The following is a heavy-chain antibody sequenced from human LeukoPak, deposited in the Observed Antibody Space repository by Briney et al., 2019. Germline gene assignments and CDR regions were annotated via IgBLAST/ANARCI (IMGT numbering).Heavy chain of an antibody. D-gene: IGHD3-3*01. CDR2: ISGSGGST. Sequence: PGGSLRLSCAASGFTFSSYAMSWVRQAPGKGLEWVSAISGSGGSTYYADSVKGRFTISRDNSKNTLYLQMNRLRAEDTAVYYCAKAKRRWAAWSAFDYWGQGTLVTVSS. CDR1: GFTFSSYA. CDR3: AKAKRRWAAWSAFDY. J-gene: IGHJ4*02. V-gene: IGHV3-23*01.